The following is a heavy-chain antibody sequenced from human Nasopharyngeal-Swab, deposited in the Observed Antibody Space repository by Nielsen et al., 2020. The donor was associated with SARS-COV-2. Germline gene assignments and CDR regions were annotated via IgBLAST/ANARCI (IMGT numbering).Heavy chain of an antibody. CDR2: IHYDGSA. CDR3: ARDYGGNSGFDY. V-gene: IGHV4-61*01. J-gene: IGHJ4*02. Sequence: SETLSLTCSVSGDSVSNDIFYWIWVRQPPGKGLEWLGYIHYDGSANYNPSLKSPVSMSVDTSRNQFSLKVTSVTAADTAVFYCARDYGGNSGFDYGGQGILVTVSS. CDR1: GDSVSNDIFY. D-gene: IGHD4-23*01.